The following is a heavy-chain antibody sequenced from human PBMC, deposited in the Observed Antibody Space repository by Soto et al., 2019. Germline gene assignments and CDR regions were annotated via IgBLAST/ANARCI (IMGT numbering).Heavy chain of an antibody. CDR1: GGSISSGDYY. V-gene: IGHV4-30-4*01. Sequence: SETLSLTCSVSGGSISSGDYYWSWIRQPPGKGLEWIGYMFYTGTTYYNPSLKSRVTISVDTSKNQFSLKLSSVTAADTAVYYCARGGSHYYYYGMDVWGQGTTVTVSS. CDR3: ARGGSHYYYYGMDV. D-gene: IGHD2-15*01. J-gene: IGHJ6*02. CDR2: MFYTGTT.